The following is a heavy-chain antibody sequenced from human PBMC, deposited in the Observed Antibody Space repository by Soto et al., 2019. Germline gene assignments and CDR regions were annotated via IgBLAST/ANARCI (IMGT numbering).Heavy chain of an antibody. D-gene: IGHD7-27*01. CDR1: GGTFSSYT. Sequence: QVQLVQSGAEVKKPGSSVKVSCKASGGTFSSYTISWVRQAPGQGLEWMGRIIPILGIANYAQKFQGRVTITADKSTSTAYIELSSLRSDDTAVYNCASLGLGTYWGQGPLVTVSS. CDR2: IIPILGIA. J-gene: IGHJ1*01. V-gene: IGHV1-69*02. CDR3: ASLGLGTY.